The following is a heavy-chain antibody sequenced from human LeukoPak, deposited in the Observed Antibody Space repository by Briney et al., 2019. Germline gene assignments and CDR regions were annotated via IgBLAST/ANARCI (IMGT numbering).Heavy chain of an antibody. D-gene: IGHD5-12*01. CDR1: GFTVSSNY. V-gene: IGHV3-53*01. CDR3: ARVTSGYSAGV. Sequence: PGGSLRLSCAASGFTVSSNYMSWVRQAPGKGLEWVSVIYSGGSTYYADSVKGRFTISRDNSKSTLYLQMNSLRAEDTAVYYCARVTSGYSAGVWGQGTTVTVSS. J-gene: IGHJ6*02. CDR2: IYSGGST.